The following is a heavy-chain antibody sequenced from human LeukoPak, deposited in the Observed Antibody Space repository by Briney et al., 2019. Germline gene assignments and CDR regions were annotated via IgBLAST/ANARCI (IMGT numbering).Heavy chain of an antibody. J-gene: IGHJ4*02. D-gene: IGHD3-22*01. CDR1: GYTFTSYY. V-gene: IGHV1-46*01. CDR2: INPSGGST. Sequence: ASVKVSCKASGYTFTSYYMHWVRQAPGQGLEWMGIINPSGGSTSYAQKSQGRVTMTRDTSTSTVYMELSSLRSEDTAVYYCAREEWVDSSGYPIDYWGQGTLVTVSS. CDR3: AREEWVDSSGYPIDY.